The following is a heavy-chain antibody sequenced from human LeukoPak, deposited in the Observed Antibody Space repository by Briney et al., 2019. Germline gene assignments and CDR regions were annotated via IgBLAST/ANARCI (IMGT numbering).Heavy chain of an antibody. D-gene: IGHD2-21*02. CDR3: ASQGVVTAASYYYYMDV. CDR2: ISSGSTYI. J-gene: IGHJ6*03. Sequence: GGSLRLSCAASEFTFSTYSMNWVRQAPGKGLEWVSSISSGSTYIYYADSVKGRFTISRDNAKNSLYLQMNSLRAEDTAVYYCASQGVVTAASYYYYMDVWGKGTTVTVSS. V-gene: IGHV3-21*01. CDR1: EFTFSTYS.